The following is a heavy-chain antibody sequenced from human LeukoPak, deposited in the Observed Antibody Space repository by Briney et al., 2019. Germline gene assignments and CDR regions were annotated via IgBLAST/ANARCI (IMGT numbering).Heavy chain of an antibody. J-gene: IGHJ6*02. CDR3: ARDQGLIDPPPYGLDV. CDR1: GGTFNNYA. Sequence: ASVNVSCKASGGTFNNYALTWVRQAPGHGLEWMGRIIPTLDITIYAQKFQGRVTITADKSTSTAYIELSSLSSEDTAVYYCARDQGLIDPPPYGLDVWGQGTTVTVSS. V-gene: IGHV1-69*04. CDR2: IIPTLDIT. D-gene: IGHD3-16*01.